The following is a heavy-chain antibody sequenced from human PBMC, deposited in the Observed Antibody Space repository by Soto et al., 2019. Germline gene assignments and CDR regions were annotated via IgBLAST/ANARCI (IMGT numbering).Heavy chain of an antibody. CDR2: IYYSGST. CDR1: GGSISSSSYY. CDR3: ARHYHPESNWNDGEAFDI. V-gene: IGHV4-39*01. Sequence: SETLSLTCTVSGGSISSSSYYWGWIRQPPGKGLEWIGSIYYSGSTYYNPSLKSRVTISVDTSKNQFSLKLSSVTAADTAVYYCARHYHPESNWNDGEAFDIWGQGTMVTVSS. J-gene: IGHJ3*02. D-gene: IGHD1-20*01.